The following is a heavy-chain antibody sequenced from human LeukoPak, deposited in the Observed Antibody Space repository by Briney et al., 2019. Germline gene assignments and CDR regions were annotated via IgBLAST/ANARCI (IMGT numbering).Heavy chain of an antibody. CDR1: SGSISSGDYY. CDR2: IYYSGST. CDR3: ARVGKYCGGDCYSVKY. Sequence: SQTLSLTCTVSSGSISSGDYYWSWIRQPPGKGLEWIGYIYYSGSTYYNPSLKSRVTISVDTSKNQFSLNLRSVTAADMAVYYCARVGKYCGGDCYSVKYWGQGTLVTVSS. J-gene: IGHJ4*02. V-gene: IGHV4-30-4*08. D-gene: IGHD2-21*01.